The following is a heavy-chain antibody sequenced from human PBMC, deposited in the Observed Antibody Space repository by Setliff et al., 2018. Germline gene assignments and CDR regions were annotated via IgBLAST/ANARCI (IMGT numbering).Heavy chain of an antibody. CDR1: GESFSGHY. D-gene: IGHD3-10*01. CDR2: IDPSGNT. V-gene: IGHV4-59*10. CDR3: ARSLGSGSYYNSRPFYSDY. J-gene: IGHJ4*02. Sequence: PSETLSLTCAVYGESFSGHYWSWIRQPAGRGLEWIGHIDPSGNTNYQPSLKSRVTISGDTSKNQFSLKLTSVTAADTAVYYCARSLGSGSYYNSRPFYSDYWGQGTLVTVSS.